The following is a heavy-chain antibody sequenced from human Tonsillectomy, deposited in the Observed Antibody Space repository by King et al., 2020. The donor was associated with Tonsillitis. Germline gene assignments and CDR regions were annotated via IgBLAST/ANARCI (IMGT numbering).Heavy chain of an antibody. D-gene: IGHD5-18*01. Sequence: VQLVESGGDLVQPGRSLRLSCAASGFTFDDYAMHWVRQAPGKGLEWVSGIGWNSNNIGYADSVKGRFIISRDNAKNSLYLQMNSLRAEDTALYYCARDMWDGYSYGRAPPDCWGQGTLVTVSS. CDR3: ARDMWDGYSYGRAPPDC. CDR2: IGWNSNNI. CDR1: GFTFDDYA. J-gene: IGHJ4*02. V-gene: IGHV3-9*01.